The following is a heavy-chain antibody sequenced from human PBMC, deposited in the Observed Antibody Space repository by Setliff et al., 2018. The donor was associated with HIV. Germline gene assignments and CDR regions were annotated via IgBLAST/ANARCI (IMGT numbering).Heavy chain of an antibody. V-gene: IGHV4-59*12. J-gene: IGHJ5*02. CDR3: ARGGRSLAAQTWFDP. CDR2: IYYSGST. D-gene: IGHD6-6*01. Sequence: PSETLSLTCTVSGGSISSYYWSWIRQPPGKGLEWIGYIYYSGSTNYNPSLKSRVTISVDTSKNQFSLKVNSVTAADTAVYFCARGGRSLAAQTWFDPWGQGTLVTVSS. CDR1: GGSISSYY.